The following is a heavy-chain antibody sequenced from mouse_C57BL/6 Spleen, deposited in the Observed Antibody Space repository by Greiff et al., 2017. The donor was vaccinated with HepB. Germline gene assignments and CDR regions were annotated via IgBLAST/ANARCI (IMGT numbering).Heavy chain of an antibody. CDR1: GYTFTSYW. Sequence: QVQLKQPGTELVKPGASVKLSCKASGYTFTSYWMHWVKQRPGQGLEWIGNINPSNGGTNYNEKFKSKATLTVDKSSSTAYMQLSSLTSEDSAVYYCASHYYGSSHWYFDVWGTGTTVTVSS. J-gene: IGHJ1*03. CDR3: ASHYYGSSHWYFDV. V-gene: IGHV1-53*01. D-gene: IGHD1-1*01. CDR2: INPSNGGT.